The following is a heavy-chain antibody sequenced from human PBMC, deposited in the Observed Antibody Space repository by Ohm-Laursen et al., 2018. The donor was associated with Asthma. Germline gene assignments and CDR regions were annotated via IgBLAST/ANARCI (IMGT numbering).Heavy chain of an antibody. D-gene: IGHD1-1*01. CDR3: AKDRGYNWNDVWLHP. Sequence: SLRLSCAASGFTFSSYAMSWVRQAPWKGLEWDPTISGSGDSTYYADSVKGRFTISRDNSKNTLYLQMNSLRAEDTAVYYRAKDRGYNWNDVWLHPWGQGTLVSVSS. V-gene: IGHV3-23*01. CDR1: GFTFSSYA. J-gene: IGHJ5*02. CDR2: ISGSGDST.